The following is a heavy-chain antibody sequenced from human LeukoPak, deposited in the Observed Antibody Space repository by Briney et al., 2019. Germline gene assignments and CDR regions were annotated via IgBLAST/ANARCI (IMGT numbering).Heavy chain of an antibody. D-gene: IGHD3-22*01. Sequence: GGSLRLSCAASGFTFSSYWMSWVRQAPGKGLEWVAKIKQDGSEKYYVDSVKGRFTISRDNAKNSLYLQMNSLRAEDTAVYYCARPYYESSGSHFDYWGQGTLVTVSS. CDR3: ARPYYESSGSHFDY. V-gene: IGHV3-7*01. J-gene: IGHJ4*02. CDR2: IKQDGSEK. CDR1: GFTFSSYW.